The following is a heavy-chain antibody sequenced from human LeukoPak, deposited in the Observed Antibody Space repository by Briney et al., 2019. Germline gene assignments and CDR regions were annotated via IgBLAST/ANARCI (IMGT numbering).Heavy chain of an antibody. CDR3: ARGRITTDWYFDL. D-gene: IGHD3-22*01. CDR2: IYTSGSS. J-gene: IGHJ2*01. V-gene: IGHV4-4*07. CDR1: GGPIGSYS. Sequence: SETLSLTCNVSGGPIGSYSWSWIRQPAEKGLYWIGRIYTSGSSNYNPSLESRVTMSVDASKRQFSLKLTSVTAADTAVYYCARGRITTDWYFDLWGRGTLVTVSS.